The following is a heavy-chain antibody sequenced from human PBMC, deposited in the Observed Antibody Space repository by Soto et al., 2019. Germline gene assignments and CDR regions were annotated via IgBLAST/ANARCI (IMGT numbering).Heavy chain of an antibody. D-gene: IGHD3-9*01. CDR1: GGSFSGFY. CDR2: INHSGST. Sequence: LTCAVYGGSFSGFYWNWIRQPPGKGLEWIGKINHSGSTSYNPSLKSRVTISVDTSKNLFSLKLSSVTAADTAVYYCARGWREYFDWFPLYYFDYWGQGTLVTVSS. CDR3: ARGWREYFDWFPLYYFDY. J-gene: IGHJ4*02. V-gene: IGHV4-34*01.